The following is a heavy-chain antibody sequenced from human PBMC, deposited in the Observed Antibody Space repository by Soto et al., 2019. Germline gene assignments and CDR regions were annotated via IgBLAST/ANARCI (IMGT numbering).Heavy chain of an antibody. CDR3: ARDPANSGYDLLFDY. CDR1: GGTFSSYA. J-gene: IGHJ4*02. CDR2: IIPIFGTA. V-gene: IGHV1-69*13. D-gene: IGHD5-12*01. Sequence: AASVKVSCKASGGTFSSYAISWVRQAPGQGLEWMGGIIPIFGTANYAQKFQGRVTITADESTSTAYMELSSLRSEDTAVYYCARDPANSGYDLLFDYWGQGTLVTVSS.